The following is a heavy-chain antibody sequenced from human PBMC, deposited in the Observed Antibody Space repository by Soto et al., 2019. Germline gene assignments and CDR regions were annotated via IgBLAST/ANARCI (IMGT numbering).Heavy chain of an antibody. V-gene: IGHV4-61*01. CDR1: GDSVSSGNYY. CDR3: ASHPRKSTVTTITTYTNY. D-gene: IGHD4-17*01. Sequence: SETLSLTCTVSGDSVSSGNYYWTWIRQPPGRGLEWIGYVYNSGSTNYNPSLKSRVTISVDTSKNQFSLKLSSVTAADTAVYYCASHPRKSTVTTITTYTNYWGQGTLVTVSS. J-gene: IGHJ4*02. CDR2: VYNSGST.